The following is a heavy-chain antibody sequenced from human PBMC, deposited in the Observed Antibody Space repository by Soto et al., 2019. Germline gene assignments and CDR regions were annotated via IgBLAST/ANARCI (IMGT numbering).Heavy chain of an antibody. J-gene: IGHJ4*02. V-gene: IGHV3-7*01. D-gene: IGHD3-16*02. CDR3: AGSSYYDYIWGSYPTDDY. CDR2: IKQDGSEK. Sequence: GGSLRLSCAASGFTFSSYWMSWVRQAPGKGLEWVANIKQDGSEKYYVDSVKGRFTISRDNAKNSLYLQMNSLRAEDTAVYYCAGSSYYDYIWGSYPTDDYWGQGTLVTVSS. CDR1: GFTFSSYW.